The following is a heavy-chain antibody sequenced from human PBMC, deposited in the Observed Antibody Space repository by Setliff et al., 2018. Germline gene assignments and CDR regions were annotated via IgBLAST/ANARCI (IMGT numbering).Heavy chain of an antibody. D-gene: IGHD3-3*01. CDR1: GGSISSNY. J-gene: IGHJ3*02. CDR3: ARAAEASMRHIGIFGVVPHGFDI. V-gene: IGHV4-59*01. CDR2: IHYSGST. Sequence: ASETLSLTCSVSGGSISSNYWSWMRQPPGKGLEWIGYIHYSGSTSYNPSLKSRVTILVDTSKNQLSLRVNSMTAADTAVYYCARAAEASMRHIGIFGVVPHGFDIWGQGTMVTVSS.